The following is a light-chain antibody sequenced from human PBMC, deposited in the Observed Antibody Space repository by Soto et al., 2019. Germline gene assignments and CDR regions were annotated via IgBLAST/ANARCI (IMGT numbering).Light chain of an antibody. CDR2: DVS. J-gene: IGLJ2*01. Sequence: QSALTQPASVSGSPGQSITISCTGTSSDVGSQNSVSWYQQYPGKAPQLIIYDVSTRPSRTSNRFSGSKSGDTASLTISGLLAEDEADYFCSSYTGRNHVLFGGGTQLTVL. CDR3: SSYTGRNHVL. CDR1: SSDVGSQNS. V-gene: IGLV2-14*03.